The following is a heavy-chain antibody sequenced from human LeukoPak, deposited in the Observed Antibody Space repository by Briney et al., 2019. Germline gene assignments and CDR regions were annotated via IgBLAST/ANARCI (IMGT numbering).Heavy chain of an antibody. V-gene: IGHV3-13*01. CDR1: GFSLSSYA. CDR2: IGTAGDT. J-gene: IGHJ4*02. D-gene: IGHD1-26*01. CDR3: ARQNTPHGNFDY. Sequence: PGGCLRLSCAASGFSLSSYALHWVRQAAGKGLEWVTAIGTAGDTFYPGSVKGRFTISRENAKKSLFLQMNSLRAEDTAVYYCARQNTPHGNFDYWGQGTLVTVSS.